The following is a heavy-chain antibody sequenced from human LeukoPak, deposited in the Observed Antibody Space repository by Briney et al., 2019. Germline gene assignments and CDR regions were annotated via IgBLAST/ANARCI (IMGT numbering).Heavy chain of an antibody. CDR2: ISSSSSYI. CDR1: GFTFSSYS. V-gene: IGHV3-21*01. CDR3: ARVREMATNQAFDI. J-gene: IGHJ3*02. Sequence: GGSLRLSCAASGFTFSSYSMNWVRQAPGKGLEWVSSISSSSSYIHYADSVKGRFTISRDNAKNSLYLQMNSLRAEDTAVYYCARVREMATNQAFDIWGQGTMVTVSS. D-gene: IGHD5-24*01.